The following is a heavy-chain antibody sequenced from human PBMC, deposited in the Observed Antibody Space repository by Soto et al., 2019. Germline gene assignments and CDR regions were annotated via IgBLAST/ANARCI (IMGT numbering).Heavy chain of an antibody. CDR3: ARDGGRHSGGIDY. Sequence: QVQLVQSGAEVKKPGSSVKVSCTASGGTFSIYSINWVRQAPGQGLEWMGEIIPIFGTANYAQKFQGRVTITADESTSTAYMELSSLRSEDTAVYYGARDGGRHSGGIDYSGQGTLVTVSS. V-gene: IGHV1-69*01. CDR2: IIPIFGTA. D-gene: IGHD1-26*01. CDR1: GGTFSIYS. J-gene: IGHJ4*02.